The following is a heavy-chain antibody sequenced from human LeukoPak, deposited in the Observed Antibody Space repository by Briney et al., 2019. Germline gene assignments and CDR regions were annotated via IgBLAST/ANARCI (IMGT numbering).Heavy chain of an antibody. D-gene: IGHD2-2*01. V-gene: IGHV1-69*05. J-gene: IGHJ5*02. CDR1: GGTFSSYA. CDR2: IIPIFGTA. Sequence: SVKVSCKASGGTFSSYAISWVRQAPGQGLEWMGRIIPIFGTANYAQKFQGRVTITTDESTSTAYMELRSLRSEDTAVYYCASDIVVVPAGIGDNWFDPWGQGTLVTVSS. CDR3: ASDIVVVPAGIGDNWFDP.